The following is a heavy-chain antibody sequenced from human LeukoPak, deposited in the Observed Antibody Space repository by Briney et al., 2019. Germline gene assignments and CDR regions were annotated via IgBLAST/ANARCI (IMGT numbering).Heavy chain of an antibody. J-gene: IGHJ4*02. D-gene: IGHD6-19*01. Sequence: GGSLRLSCAASGFPFSSHWLSWFRQSPGKGLEWVAHISHDGSEKHYVDSVKGRFTISRDNARNSQFLQMNSLRVDDTAVYYCASGGGWVFFNWGQGTLVTISS. CDR1: GFPFSSHW. CDR2: ISHDGSEK. CDR3: ASGGGWVFFN. V-gene: IGHV3-7*01.